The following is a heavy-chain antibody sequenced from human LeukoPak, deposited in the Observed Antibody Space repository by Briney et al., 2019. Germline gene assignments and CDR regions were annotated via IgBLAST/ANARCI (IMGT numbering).Heavy chain of an antibody. CDR2: ISSGSHYI. J-gene: IGHJ3*02. Sequence: GGPLRLSCAASGFTFSSYWMTWVRQAPGKGLDWVSSISSGSHYIYYADSVKGRFTISRDNAKKSLYLQMNSLRAEDTAVYYCARSFTYYYDNNVGSFDIWGQGTMVTVSS. D-gene: IGHD3-22*01. CDR3: ARSFTYYYDNNVGSFDI. CDR1: GFTFSSYW. V-gene: IGHV3-21*01.